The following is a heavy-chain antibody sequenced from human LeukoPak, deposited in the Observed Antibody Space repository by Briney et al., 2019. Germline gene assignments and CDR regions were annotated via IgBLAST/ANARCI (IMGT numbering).Heavy chain of an antibody. CDR2: ISGSGNKT. Sequence: PGGSLRLCCAASGFTFSHFAMSWVRQAPGKGLHWVSTISGSGNKTYDADSMKGRFTISRDNSKNTLYLQMTGLRAEDTAVYYCAKLKRVGIAPFDDWGQGILVTVSS. V-gene: IGHV3-23*01. CDR3: AKLKRVGIAPFDD. D-gene: IGHD3-10*01. J-gene: IGHJ4*02. CDR1: GFTFSHFA.